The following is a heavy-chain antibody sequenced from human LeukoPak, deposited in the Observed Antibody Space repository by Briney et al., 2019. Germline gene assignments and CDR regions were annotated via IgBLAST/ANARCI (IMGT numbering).Heavy chain of an antibody. V-gene: IGHV3-48*01. CDR2: ISSSSSTI. CDR3: AREGRENGSPWYFDL. CDR1: GFTFSSYS. Sequence: GGSLRLSCAASGFTFSSYSMNWVRQAPGKGLEWVSSISSSSSTIYYADSVKGRFTISRDNAKNSLYLQMNSLRAEDTAVYYCAREGRENGSPWYFDLWGRGTLVTVSS. D-gene: IGHD1-26*01. J-gene: IGHJ2*01.